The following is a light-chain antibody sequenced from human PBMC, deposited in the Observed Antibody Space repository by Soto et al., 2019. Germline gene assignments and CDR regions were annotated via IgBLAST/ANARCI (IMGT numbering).Light chain of an antibody. CDR1: SGHSSYA. Sequence: QSVLTQSPSASASLGASVKLTCTLSSGHSSYAIAWHQQQPEKGPRYLMKLNSDGSHSKGDGIPDRFSGSSSGAERYLTISILQSEDDADYYCQTWGTDIVVFGGGTKLTVL. CDR2: LNSDGSH. CDR3: QTWGTDIVV. J-gene: IGLJ2*01. V-gene: IGLV4-69*01.